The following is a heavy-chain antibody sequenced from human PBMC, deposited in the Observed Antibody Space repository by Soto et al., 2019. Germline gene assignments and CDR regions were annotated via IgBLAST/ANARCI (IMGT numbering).Heavy chain of an antibody. CDR2: IYYSGST. CDR3: ARHDMLQTNYDFWSGYWDY. CDR1: GGSISSSSYY. V-gene: IGHV4-39*01. J-gene: IGHJ4*02. Sequence: SETLSLTCTVSGGSISSSSYYWGWIRQPPGKGLEWIGSIYYSGSTYYNPSLKSRVTISVDTSKNQFSLKLSSVTAADTAVYYCARHDMLQTNYDFWSGYWDYWGQGTLVTVSS. D-gene: IGHD3-3*01.